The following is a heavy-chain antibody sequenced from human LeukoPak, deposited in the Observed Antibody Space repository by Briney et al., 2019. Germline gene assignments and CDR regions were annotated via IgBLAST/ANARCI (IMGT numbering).Heavy chain of an antibody. CDR2: IYYSGST. CDR1: GGSISSYY. CDR3: ARSPGGGYDLDY. D-gene: IGHD5-12*01. J-gene: IGHJ4*02. V-gene: IGHV4-59*01. Sequence: PSETLSLTCTVSGGSISSYYWSWIRQPPGKGLEWIGYIYYSGSTNYNPPLKSRVTISVDTSKNQFSLKLSSVTAADTAVYYCARSPGGGYDLDYWGQGTLVTVSS.